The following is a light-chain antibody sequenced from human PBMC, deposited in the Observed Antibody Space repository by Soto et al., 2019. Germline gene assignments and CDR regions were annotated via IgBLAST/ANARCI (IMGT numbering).Light chain of an antibody. J-gene: IGKJ4*01. CDR1: QSLDSGY. V-gene: IGKV3-20*01. Sequence: ESVLTQSPGTLSLSPGDTATLSCRASQSLDSGYLIWYQQKPGQAPRLLIYGASSRATGIPDRFRGSGSGTDFTLTIGRLEPEDFAVYYCQQYGNPLTFGGGTKVEIK. CDR2: GAS. CDR3: QQYGNPLT.